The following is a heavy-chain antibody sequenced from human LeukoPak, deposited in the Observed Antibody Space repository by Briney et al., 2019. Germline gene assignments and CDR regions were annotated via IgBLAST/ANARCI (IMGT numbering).Heavy chain of an antibody. CDR3: ARERTSYYYDSSGYYRRGDWFDP. D-gene: IGHD3-22*01. CDR2: ISAYNGNT. V-gene: IGHV1-18*01. J-gene: IGHJ5*02. Sequence: ASVKVSCKASGYTFTSYGISWVRQAPAQGLEWMGWISAYNGNTNYAQKLQGRVTMTTDTSTSTAYMELRSLRSDDTAVYYCARERTSYYYDSSGYYRRGDWFDPWGQGTLVTVSS. CDR1: GYTFTSYG.